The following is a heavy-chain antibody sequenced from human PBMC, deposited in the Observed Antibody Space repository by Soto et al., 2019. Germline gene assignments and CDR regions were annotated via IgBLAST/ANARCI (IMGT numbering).Heavy chain of an antibody. CDR1: GFTFSGYA. CDR2: ISGSGGST. D-gene: IGHD3-10*01. V-gene: IGHV3-23*01. Sequence: GGSLRLSCAASGFTFSGYAMSWVRQAPGKGLEWVSAISGSGGSTYYTDSVKGRFTISRDNSKNTLYLQMNSLRAEDTAVYYCARTPIFYTSKEFFDYWGQGILVTVSS. J-gene: IGHJ4*02. CDR3: ARTPIFYTSKEFFDY.